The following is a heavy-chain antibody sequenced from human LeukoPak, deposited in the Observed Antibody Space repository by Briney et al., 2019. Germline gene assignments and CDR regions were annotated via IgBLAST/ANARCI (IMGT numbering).Heavy chain of an antibody. D-gene: IGHD3-22*01. CDR2: IYYGGST. CDR1: GGSISSHY. V-gene: IGHV4-59*08. Sequence: SETLSLTCTVSGGSISSHYWSWIRQPPGKGLEWIGYIYYGGSTNYSPSLKSRVTISVDTSKNQFSLKLSSVTAADTAVYYCARITMIVVVIPPELRFDPWGQGTLVTVSS. CDR3: ARITMIVVVIPPELRFDP. J-gene: IGHJ5*02.